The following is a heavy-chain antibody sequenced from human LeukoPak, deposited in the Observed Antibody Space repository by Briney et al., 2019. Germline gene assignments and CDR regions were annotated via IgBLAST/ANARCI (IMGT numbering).Heavy chain of an antibody. J-gene: IGHJ4*02. Sequence: PGGSLRLSCAASGFTFSSYWMSWVRQAPGKGLEWVANVRQDGGEIYYLDSVKGRFTISRDNAKNSLYLQMNSLTAEDTAVHYCAKDRQWLGRYFDYWGQGTLVTVSS. CDR3: AKDRQWLGRYFDY. V-gene: IGHV3-7*03. CDR2: VRQDGGEI. CDR1: GFTFSSYW. D-gene: IGHD6-19*01.